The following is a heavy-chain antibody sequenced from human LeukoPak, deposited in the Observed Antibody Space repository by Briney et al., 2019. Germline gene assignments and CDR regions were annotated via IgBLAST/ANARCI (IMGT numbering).Heavy chain of an antibody. J-gene: IGHJ4*02. CDR3: AGPRRVKLDY. V-gene: IGHV4-4*02. CDR2: IYYSGST. Sequence: SGTLSLTCAVSGGSISSSNWWSWVRQPPGKGLEWIGYIYYSGSTNYNPSLKSRITISVDTSKNQFSLKLSSVTAADTAVYYCAGPRRVKLDYWGQGTLVTVSS. D-gene: IGHD1-1*01. CDR1: GGSISSSNW.